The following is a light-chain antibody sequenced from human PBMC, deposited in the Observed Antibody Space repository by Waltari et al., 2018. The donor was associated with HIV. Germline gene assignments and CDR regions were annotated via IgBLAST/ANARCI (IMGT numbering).Light chain of an antibody. CDR3: ASWDTSLSGWV. V-gene: IGLV1-47*01. J-gene: IGLJ3*02. CDR2: RND. Sequence: QSVITQPPSASGTPGERVTISCSGSTSNIGRNFLYWYKQFPGTAPKLLIYRNDERPSGVPARFSGSRSGTSASLAISGLRPEDEADYFCASWDTSLSGWVFGGGTKLTVL. CDR1: TSNIGRNF.